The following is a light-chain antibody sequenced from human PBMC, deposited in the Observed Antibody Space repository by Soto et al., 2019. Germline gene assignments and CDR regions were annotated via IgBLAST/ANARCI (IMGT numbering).Light chain of an antibody. CDR3: YSAADNILV. CDR2: KDS. J-gene: IGLJ2*01. CDR1: VLAKKY. V-gene: IGLV3-27*01. Sequence: SYELAQPSSVSVSPGQTARITCSGDVLAKKYARWFQQKPGQAPVLVIYKDSERPSGIPERFSGSSSGTTVTLTISGAQFEDEGDYYCYSAADNILVFGGGTKLTVL.